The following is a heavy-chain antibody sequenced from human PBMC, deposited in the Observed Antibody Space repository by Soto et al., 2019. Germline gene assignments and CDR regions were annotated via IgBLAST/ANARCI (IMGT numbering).Heavy chain of an antibody. Sequence: SETLSFTCTVSGGSISSYYSSCSRQPPGKKLEWIGYIYYSGSTNYNPSLKSRVTISVDTSKNQFSLKLSSVTAADTAVYYCARMRCSSTSCYGYYYGMDVWGQGTTVTVSS. CDR1: GGSISSYY. J-gene: IGHJ6*02. D-gene: IGHD2-2*01. CDR3: ARMRCSSTSCYGYYYGMDV. V-gene: IGHV4-59*01. CDR2: IYYSGST.